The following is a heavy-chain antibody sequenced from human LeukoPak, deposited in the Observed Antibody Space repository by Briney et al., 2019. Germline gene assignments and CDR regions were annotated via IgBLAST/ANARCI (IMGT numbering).Heavy chain of an antibody. V-gene: IGHV4-39*07. CDR3: AGRDCSSTSCFIYYMDV. CDR1: GDSVTSTHYY. CDR2: IHYTWGT. Sequence: SETLSLTCTVSGDSVTSTHYYWGWIRQPPGKGPEWIGSIHYTWGTKYTPSLESRVTISVDTSKNQFSLKLSSVTAADTAVYYCAGRDCSSTSCFIYYMDVWGKGTTVTVSS. J-gene: IGHJ6*03. D-gene: IGHD2-2*01.